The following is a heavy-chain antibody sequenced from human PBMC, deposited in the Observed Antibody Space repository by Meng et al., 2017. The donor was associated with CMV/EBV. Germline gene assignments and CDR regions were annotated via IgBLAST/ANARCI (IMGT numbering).Heavy chain of an antibody. J-gene: IGHJ4*02. D-gene: IGHD2-2*01. V-gene: IGHV3-72*01. Sequence: SYRCYDWIRMRQARGLGRVGSSRMKDNSCTNEYVESVKGRITISRDDSNNSSYLEMNRLKTDDTAVYYCVRAYRSSTNWYSGDYWGQGTLVTVSS. CDR2: SRMKDNSCTN. CDR1: SYRC. CDR3: VRAYRSSTNWYSGDY.